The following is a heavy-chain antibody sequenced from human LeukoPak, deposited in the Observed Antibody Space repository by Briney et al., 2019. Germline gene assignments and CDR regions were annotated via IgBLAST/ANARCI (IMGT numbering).Heavy chain of an antibody. CDR3: ARATYQLHGGNLYYYYYMDV. J-gene: IGHJ6*03. CDR2: IYYSGST. CDR1: Y. D-gene: IGHD2-2*01. Sequence: YWIGWIRQHPGKGLEWIGYIYYSGSTYYNPSLKSRVTISIDTSENQFSLKLSSVTAADTAVYYCARATYQLHGGNLYYYYYMDVWGKGTTVTVSS. V-gene: IGHV4-31*02.